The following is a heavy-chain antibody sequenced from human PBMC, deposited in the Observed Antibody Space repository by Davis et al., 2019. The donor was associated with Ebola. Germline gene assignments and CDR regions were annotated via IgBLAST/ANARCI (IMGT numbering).Heavy chain of an antibody. V-gene: IGHV3-23*01. CDR2: LGTSADT. CDR3: AKDTSNIWFDI. CDR1: GFIFSNYG. J-gene: IGHJ3*02. D-gene: IGHD1-26*01. Sequence: GESLKISCEASGFIFSNYGMHWVRQAPGKGLEWVSTLGTSADTYYADSVKGRFTISRDNSKNTLYLQMNGLRVEDTAIYYCAKDTSNIWFDIWGQGTNVTVSS.